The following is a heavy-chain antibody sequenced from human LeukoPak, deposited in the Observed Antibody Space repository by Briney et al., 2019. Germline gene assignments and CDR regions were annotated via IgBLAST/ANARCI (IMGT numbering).Heavy chain of an antibody. CDR1: GFTFDDYA. Sequence: GGSLGLSCAASGFTFDDYAMHWVRQAPGKGLEWVSGISWNSGSIGYADSVKGRFTISRDNAKNSLYLQMNSLRAEDTAVYYCATGPHYDSYHWGQGTLVTVSS. J-gene: IGHJ5*02. CDR3: ATGPHYDSYH. CDR2: ISWNSGSI. V-gene: IGHV3-9*01. D-gene: IGHD3-3*01.